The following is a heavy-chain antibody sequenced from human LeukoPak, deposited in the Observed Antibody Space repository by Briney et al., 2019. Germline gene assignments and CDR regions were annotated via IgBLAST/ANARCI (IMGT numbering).Heavy chain of an antibody. D-gene: IGHD3-3*01. CDR2: IYYSGST. CDR3: ARVKAIFGVVSNNWFDP. V-gene: IGHV4-59*08. J-gene: IGHJ5*02. Sequence: SETLSLTCTVSGGSISSYYWSWIRQPPGKGLEWIGYIYYSGSTNYNPSLKSRVTISVDTSKNQFSLKLSSVTAADTAVYYCARVKAIFGVVSNNWFDPWGQGTLVTVSS. CDR1: GGSISSYY.